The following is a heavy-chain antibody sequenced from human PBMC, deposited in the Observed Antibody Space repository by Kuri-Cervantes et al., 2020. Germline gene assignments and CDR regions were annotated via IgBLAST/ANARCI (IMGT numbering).Heavy chain of an antibody. J-gene: IGHJ3*02. CDR2: IQYNVNTK. V-gene: IGHV3-30*02. D-gene: IGHD6-19*01. Sequence: GGSLRPSCTAFGFDFSGRGMHGVRQAPGKGLDWVAFIQYNVNTKFYTDSVKGRFTIYRDNSKNTLYLQMNSLRPEDTSLYYCAKGPGIAVAGTAFDIWGQGTMVTVSS. CDR1: GFDFSGRG. CDR3: AKGPGIAVAGTAFDI.